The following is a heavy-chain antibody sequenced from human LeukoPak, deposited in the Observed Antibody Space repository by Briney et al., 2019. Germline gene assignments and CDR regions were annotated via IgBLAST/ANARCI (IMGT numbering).Heavy chain of an antibody. CDR2: INPNSGDT. Sequence: SVKVSCKASGYTFTGYYIHWVRQAPRQGLEWMGWINPNSGDTKYAQNFQGKVTMTRDTSISTAYMELSSLRSVDTAVYYCARSKSSDYGDRYHFDSWGQGTLVTVSS. D-gene: IGHD4-17*01. J-gene: IGHJ4*02. V-gene: IGHV1-2*02. CDR3: ARSKSSDYGDRYHFDS. CDR1: GYTFTGYY.